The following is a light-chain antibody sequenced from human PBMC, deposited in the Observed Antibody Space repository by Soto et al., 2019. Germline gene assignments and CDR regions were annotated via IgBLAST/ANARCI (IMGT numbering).Light chain of an antibody. Sequence: DIEMTQSPSSLSASVGDRVIITCRASQTISSHLNWYQQKPGKAPNLLVYAASSLQSGVPSRFTGSGSGTDFTLTISSLQPEDVATYLCQQSYTTPITFGQGTRLEIK. CDR2: AAS. J-gene: IGKJ5*01. CDR1: QTISSH. CDR3: QQSYTTPIT. V-gene: IGKV1-39*01.